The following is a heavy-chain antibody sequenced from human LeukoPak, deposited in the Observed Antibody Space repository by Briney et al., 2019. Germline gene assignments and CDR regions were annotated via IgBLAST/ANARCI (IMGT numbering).Heavy chain of an antibody. D-gene: IGHD6-19*01. V-gene: IGHV1-46*01. J-gene: IGHJ3*02. CDR1: GYTFTSNY. Sequence: ASVKVSCKAFGYTFTSNYMHWVRQAPGQGPEWMGVISPSGGSTTYAQKFQGRVTLTRDMSTSTDYLELSSLRSDDTAVYYCARFGLGKHIEVAGIPFDIWGQGTMVTVSS. CDR2: ISPSGGST. CDR3: ARFGLGKHIEVAGIPFDI.